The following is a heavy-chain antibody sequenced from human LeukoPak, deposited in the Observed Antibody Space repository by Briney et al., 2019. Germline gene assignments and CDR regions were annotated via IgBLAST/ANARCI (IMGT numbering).Heavy chain of an antibody. J-gene: IGHJ4*02. Sequence: PSETLSLTCTVSGGSISSYYWSWIRQPPGKGLEWIGYIYYSGSTNYNPSLKSRVTISVDTSKNQFSLKLSSVTAADTAVYYCAREGGDGYNGKEFDYWGQGTLVTVSS. CDR1: GGSISSYY. D-gene: IGHD5-24*01. V-gene: IGHV4-59*01. CDR2: IYYSGST. CDR3: AREGGDGYNGKEFDY.